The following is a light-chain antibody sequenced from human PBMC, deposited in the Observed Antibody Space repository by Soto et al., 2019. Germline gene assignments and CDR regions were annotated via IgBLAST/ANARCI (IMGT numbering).Light chain of an antibody. Sequence: DIQMTQSPSTLSASVGDRVTITCRASQSISSWLAWYQQKPGKAPKLLIYDASSLESGVPSRFSGSGSGTEFTLTISSLQPDDFATYYCQQYNSYPWTFGQGTKGDI. CDR1: QSISSW. J-gene: IGKJ1*01. CDR2: DAS. CDR3: QQYNSYPWT. V-gene: IGKV1-5*01.